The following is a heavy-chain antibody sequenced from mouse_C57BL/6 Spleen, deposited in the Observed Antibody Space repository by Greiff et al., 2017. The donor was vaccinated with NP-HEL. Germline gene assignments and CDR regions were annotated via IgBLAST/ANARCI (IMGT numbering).Heavy chain of an antibody. V-gene: IGHV1-81*01. D-gene: IGHD2-3*01. J-gene: IGHJ1*03. CDR1: GYTFTSYG. Sequence: QVHVKQSGAELARPGASVKLSCKASGYTFTSYGISWVKQRTGQGLEWIGEIYPRSGNTYYNEKFKGKATLTADKSSSTAYMELRSLTSEDSAVYFCARSDGYYWYFDVWGTGTTVTVSS. CDR3: ARSDGYYWYFDV. CDR2: IYPRSGNT.